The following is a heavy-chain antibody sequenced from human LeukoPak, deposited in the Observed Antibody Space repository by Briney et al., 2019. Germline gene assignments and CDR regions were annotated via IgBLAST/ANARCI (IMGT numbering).Heavy chain of an antibody. CDR1: GFTFSNYW. CDR2: TNSDGSSR. V-gene: IGHV3-74*01. Sequence: GGSLRPSCAASGFTFSNYWMHRVRQAPGKGLVWVSCTNSDGSSRSYADSVKGRFTISRDNAKNTLYLQMNSLRVEDTAVYYCGRSGSLDDAFDIWGQGTMVTVSS. CDR3: GRSGSLDDAFDI. J-gene: IGHJ3*02. D-gene: IGHD3-10*01.